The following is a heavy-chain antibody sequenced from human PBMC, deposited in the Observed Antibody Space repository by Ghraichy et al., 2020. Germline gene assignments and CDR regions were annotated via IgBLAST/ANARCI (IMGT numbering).Heavy chain of an antibody. CDR1: GFTFSNAW. CDR2: IKSKTDGGTT. Sequence: SCAASGFTFSNAWMSWVRQAPGKGLEWVGRIKSKTDGGTTEYAAPVKDRFTISRDDSKNTLYLQMNSLKTEDTAVYYCTKRLIYSFEYWGQGTLVTVSS. CDR3: TKRLIYSFEY. J-gene: IGHJ4*02. D-gene: IGHD6-25*01. V-gene: IGHV3-15*01.